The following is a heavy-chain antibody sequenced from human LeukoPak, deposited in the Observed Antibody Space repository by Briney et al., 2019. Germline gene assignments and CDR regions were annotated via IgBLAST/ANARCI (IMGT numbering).Heavy chain of an antibody. V-gene: IGHV4-39*01. J-gene: IGHJ4*02. CDR1: GDSISSSSYY. Sequence: PSETLSLTCTVSGDSISSSSYYWGWIRQPPGKGLEWIGSIYYSGSTYYNPSLKSRVTVSVDTSKNQFSLKLSSVTAADTAVYYCARRSSSGWYGEIDYWGQGTLVTVSS. D-gene: IGHD6-19*01. CDR3: ARRSSSGWYGEIDY. CDR2: IYYSGST.